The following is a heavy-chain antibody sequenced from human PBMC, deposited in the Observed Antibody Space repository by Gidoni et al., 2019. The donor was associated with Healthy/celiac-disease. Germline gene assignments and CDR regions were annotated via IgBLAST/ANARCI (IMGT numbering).Heavy chain of an antibody. D-gene: IGHD2-15*01. J-gene: IGHJ4*02. Sequence: EVQQVESGGGLVKPGGSLRLSCAASEFTSRSYSMNWVGQAPGKGLGWFSSSSSSSSYIYYADSVKGRFTISRDNAKNSLYLQMNSLRAEDTAVYYCARDVKIGGGSCTHYWGQGTLVTVSS. CDR2: SSSSSSYI. V-gene: IGHV3-21*01. CDR3: ARDVKIGGGSCTHY. CDR1: EFTSRSYS.